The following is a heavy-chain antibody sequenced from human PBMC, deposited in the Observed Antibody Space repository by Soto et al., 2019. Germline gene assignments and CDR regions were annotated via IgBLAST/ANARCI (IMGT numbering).Heavy chain of an antibody. V-gene: IGHV3-23*01. D-gene: IGHD1-20*01. J-gene: IGHJ4*02. CDR2: ISVSDAFI. CDR3: TRETVAGITGLDY. Sequence: GGSLRLSCAASGFNVGAFAVNWVRQAPGKGLEWVSGISVSDAFIYYADSVRGRFSISRDASENIPYLQMNSLRVDDTALYYCTRETVAGITGLDYWGPGTLVTVSS. CDR1: GFNVGAFA.